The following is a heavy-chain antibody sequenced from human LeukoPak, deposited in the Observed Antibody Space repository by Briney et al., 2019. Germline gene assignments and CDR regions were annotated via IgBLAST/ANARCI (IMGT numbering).Heavy chain of an antibody. Sequence: ASVKVSCKASGYTFTGYYMHWVRQAPGQGLEWMGRINPNSGGTNYAQKLQGRVTMTRDTSISTAYMELSRLRSDDTAVYYCARGGSRDSYYDFWSGYPDLVRWGQGTLVTVSS. CDR3: ARGGSRDSYYDFWSGYPDLVR. CDR1: GYTFTGYY. V-gene: IGHV1-2*06. D-gene: IGHD3-3*01. J-gene: IGHJ4*02. CDR2: INPNSGGT.